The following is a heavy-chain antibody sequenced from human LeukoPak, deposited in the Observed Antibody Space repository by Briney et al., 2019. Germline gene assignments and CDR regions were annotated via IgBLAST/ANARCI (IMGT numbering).Heavy chain of an antibody. CDR3: ARDEGVGATTRYYYYMDV. D-gene: IGHD1-26*01. Sequence: GASVKVSCKASGYTFTSYYMHWVRQAPGQGLEWMGIINPSGGSTSYAQKFQGRVTMTRDTSTSTVYMELSSLRSEDTAVYYCARDEGVGATTRYYYYMDVWGKGTTVTVSS. V-gene: IGHV1-46*01. J-gene: IGHJ6*03. CDR2: INPSGGST. CDR1: GYTFTSYY.